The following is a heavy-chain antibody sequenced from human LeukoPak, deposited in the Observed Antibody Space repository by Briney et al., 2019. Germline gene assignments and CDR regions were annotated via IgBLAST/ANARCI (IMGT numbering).Heavy chain of an antibody. CDR1: GGSISSGDYY. CDR2: IYYSGST. V-gene: IGHV4-30-4*01. Sequence: SETLSLTCTVSGGSISSGDYYWSWIRQPPGKGLEWIGYIYYSGSTYYNPSLKSRVTKSVDTSKNQFSLQLSSVTAADTAVYYCARAVLSVPAATYNWFDPWGQGTLVTVSS. CDR3: ARAVLSVPAATYNWFDP. J-gene: IGHJ5*02. D-gene: IGHD2-2*01.